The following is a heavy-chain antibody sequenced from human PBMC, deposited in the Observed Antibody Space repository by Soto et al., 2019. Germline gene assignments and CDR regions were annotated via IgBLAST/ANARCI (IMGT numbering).Heavy chain of an antibody. V-gene: IGHV4-59*01. CDR2: IYYSGST. CDR3: ASTLPGYNWNGGYYFDY. CDR1: GGSISSYY. J-gene: IGHJ4*02. D-gene: IGHD1-20*01. Sequence: PSETLSLTCTVSGGSISSYYWSWIRQPPGKGLEWIGYIYYSGSTNYNPSLKSRVTISVDTSKNQFSLKLSSVTAADTAVYYCASTLPGYNWNGGYYFDYWGQGTLVTVSS.